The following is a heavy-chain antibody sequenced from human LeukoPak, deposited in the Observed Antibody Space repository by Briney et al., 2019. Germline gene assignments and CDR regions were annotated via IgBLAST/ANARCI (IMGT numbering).Heavy chain of an antibody. Sequence: PGGSLRLSCAASGFTFSSYWMHWVRQAPGKGLVWVSRINSDGSSTNYADSVKGRFTISRDNAKNTLYLQMNSLRAEDTAVHYCARGYSYGYVDYWGQGTLVTVSS. V-gene: IGHV3-74*01. CDR2: INSDGSST. CDR3: ARGYSYGYVDY. J-gene: IGHJ4*02. CDR1: GFTFSSYW. D-gene: IGHD5-18*01.